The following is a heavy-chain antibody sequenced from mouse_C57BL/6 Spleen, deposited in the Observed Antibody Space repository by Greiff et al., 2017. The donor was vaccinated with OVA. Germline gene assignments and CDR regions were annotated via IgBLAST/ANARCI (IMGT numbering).Heavy chain of an antibody. CDR3: ARVYDGYSYAMDY. D-gene: IGHD2-3*01. Sequence: QVQLQQPGAELVRPGSSVKLSCKASGYTFTSYWMHWVKQRPIQGLEWIGNIDPSDSETHYNQKFKDKATLTVDKSSSTAYMQLSSLTSEDSAVYYCARVYDGYSYAMDYWGQGTSVTVSS. J-gene: IGHJ4*01. CDR2: IDPSDSET. CDR1: GYTFTSYW. V-gene: IGHV1-52*01.